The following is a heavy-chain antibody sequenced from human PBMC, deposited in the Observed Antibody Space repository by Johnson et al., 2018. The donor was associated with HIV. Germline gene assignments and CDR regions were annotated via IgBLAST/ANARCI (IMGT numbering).Heavy chain of an antibody. D-gene: IGHD2-21*02. V-gene: IGHV3-66*01. CDR3: VRDDYAFHI. Sequence: VQLVESGGGLVKSGGSLRLSCAASGFTVSSNYMSWVRQAPGKGLEWVTVLYSGGSTYYADSVKGRFTISRDKSKNTLYLQMNSLRADDTAVYYCVRDDYAFHIWGQGTVVTVYS. CDR1: GFTVSSNY. CDR2: LYSGGST. J-gene: IGHJ3*02.